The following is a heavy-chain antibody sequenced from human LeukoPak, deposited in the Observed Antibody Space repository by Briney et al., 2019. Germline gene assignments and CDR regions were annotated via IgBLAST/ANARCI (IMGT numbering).Heavy chain of an antibody. J-gene: IGHJ3*02. CDR3: ARGGSYLSAFDI. CDR1: GFTLSSNY. D-gene: IGHD1-26*01. CDR2: IYSGGST. V-gene: IGHV3-53*01. Sequence: HPGGSLRLSCAASGFTLSSNYMSWVRPAPRRGVAWVSIIYSGGSTFYADSVQGRFTLPRDNSKTTLYLQMNSLRAEDTVVYYCARGGSYLSAFDIWGQGTMVTVSS.